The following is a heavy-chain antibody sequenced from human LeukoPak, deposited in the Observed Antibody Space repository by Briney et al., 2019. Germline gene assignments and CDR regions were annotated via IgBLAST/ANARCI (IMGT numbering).Heavy chain of an antibody. D-gene: IGHD6-13*01. CDR2: ISSSSSTI. Sequence: PGGSLRLSCAASGFTFSSYSMNWVRQAPGKGLEWVSYISSSSSTIYYADSVKGRFTISRDNAKNSLYLQMNSLRAEDTAVYYCARGGYSSSWYYFDYWGQGTLVTVSS. CDR1: GFTFSSYS. V-gene: IGHV3-48*01. CDR3: ARGGYSSSWYYFDY. J-gene: IGHJ4*02.